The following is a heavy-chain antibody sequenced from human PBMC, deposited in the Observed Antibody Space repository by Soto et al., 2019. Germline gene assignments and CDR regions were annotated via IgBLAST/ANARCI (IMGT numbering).Heavy chain of an antibody. J-gene: IGHJ4*02. CDR1: GYTFTSYA. D-gene: IGHD3-10*01. V-gene: IGHV1-3*01. CDR2: INAGNGNT. Sequence: ASVKVSCKASGYTFTSYAMHWVRQAPGQRLEWMGWINAGNGNTKYSQKFQGRVTITRDTYASTAYMELSSLRSEDTAVYFCARAVSSSYFYVSGIQIDYWGQGSLVTVS. CDR3: ARAVSSSYFYVSGIQIDY.